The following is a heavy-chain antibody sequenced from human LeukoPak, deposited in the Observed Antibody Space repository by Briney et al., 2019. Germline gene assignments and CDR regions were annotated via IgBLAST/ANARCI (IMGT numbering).Heavy chain of an antibody. V-gene: IGHV3-23*01. CDR3: AGGLSGSGSYDY. CDR1: GFTFSSYG. D-gene: IGHD3-10*01. Sequence: GGSLRLSCAASGFTFSSYGMSWVRQAPGKGLEWVSGISGSGGSRHYADSVKGRFTISRDNSMNALYLQMNSLRAEDTAVYYCAGGLSGSGSYDYWGQGTLVTVSS. J-gene: IGHJ4*02. CDR2: ISGSGGSR.